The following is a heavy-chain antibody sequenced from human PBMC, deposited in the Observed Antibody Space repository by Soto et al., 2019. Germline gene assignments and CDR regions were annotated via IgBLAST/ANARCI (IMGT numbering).Heavy chain of an antibody. Sequence: ASVKVSCKASGYTFTSYGISWVRQAPGQGLEWMGWINPNSGGTNYAQKFQGWVTMTRDTSISTAYMELSRLRSDDTAVYYCARDRTDYYGSGSYPGSYYYFDYWGQGTLVTVSS. V-gene: IGHV1-2*04. D-gene: IGHD3-10*01. CDR2: INPNSGGT. CDR1: GYTFTSYG. J-gene: IGHJ4*02. CDR3: ARDRTDYYGSGSYPGSYYYFDY.